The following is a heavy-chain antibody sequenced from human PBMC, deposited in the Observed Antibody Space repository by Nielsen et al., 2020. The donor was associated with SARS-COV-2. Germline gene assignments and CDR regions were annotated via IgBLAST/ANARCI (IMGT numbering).Heavy chain of an antibody. D-gene: IGHD4-17*01. CDR3: AKVAGPYDYGDYVDY. V-gene: IGHV3-9*01. J-gene: IGHJ4*02. CDR2: ISWNSGSI. CDR1: GFTFDDYA. Sequence: SLKISCAASGFTFDDYAMHWVRQAPGKGLEWVSGISWNSGSIGYEDSVKGRFTISRDNAKNSLYLQMNSLRAEDTALYYCAKVAGPYDYGDYVDYWGQGTLVTVSS.